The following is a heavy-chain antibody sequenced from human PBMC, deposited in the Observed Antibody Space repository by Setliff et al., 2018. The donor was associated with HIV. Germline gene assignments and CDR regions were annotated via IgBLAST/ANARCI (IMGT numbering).Heavy chain of an antibody. CDR3: ARLIPSAYFGPRQDAFDV. Sequence: ASVKVSCKASGGTFENYAISWVRQAPGQGLEWMGKIIPIFDTTIYAEKFQGRITISADKSTATAYLELNSPRSEDSAIYYCARLIPSAYFGPRQDAFDVWGQGARVTVSS. J-gene: IGHJ3*01. CDR1: GGTFENYA. D-gene: IGHD2-21*01. V-gene: IGHV1-69*06. CDR2: IIPIFDTT.